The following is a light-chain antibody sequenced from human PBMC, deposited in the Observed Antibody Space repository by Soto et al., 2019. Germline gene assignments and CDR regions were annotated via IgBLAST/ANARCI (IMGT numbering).Light chain of an antibody. CDR3: QQYNACPGT. Sequence: DIQMTQSPSTLSASVGDRVTITCRASQSINSWLAWYQQKPGKAPNLLIHEASNLESGVPSRFSGSGSGTEFTLTISSLQPDDVATYYCQQYNACPGTFGQGTKVEIK. J-gene: IGKJ1*01. CDR1: QSINSW. CDR2: EAS. V-gene: IGKV1-5*03.